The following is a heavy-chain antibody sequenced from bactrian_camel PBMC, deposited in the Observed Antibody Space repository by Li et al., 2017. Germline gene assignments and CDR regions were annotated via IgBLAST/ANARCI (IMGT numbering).Heavy chain of an antibody. V-gene: IGHV3S54*01. D-gene: IGHD6*01. CDR3: VRGHRWYSS. CDR1: GPTYSLKC. J-gene: IGHJ6*01. Sequence: HVQLVESGGGSVQAGGSLRLSCVASGPTYSLKCMGWFRQAPGKEREAVAALHTGGGALFYADSVKGRFTISQDSAKNTVYLQMSVLTSEHTALYYCVRGHRWYSSWGQGTQVTVS. CDR2: LHTGGGAL.